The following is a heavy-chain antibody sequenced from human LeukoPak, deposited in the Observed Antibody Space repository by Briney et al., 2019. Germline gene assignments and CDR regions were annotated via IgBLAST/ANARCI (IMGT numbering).Heavy chain of an antibody. CDR1: GGSISSGSYY. Sequence: SETLSLTCTVSGGSISSGSYYWSWIRQPAGKGLEWIGRIYTSGSTNYNPSLKGRVTISVDTSKNQFSLKLSSVTAADTAVYYCARATGDYDILTGYHYPRWFDPWGQGTLVTVSS. J-gene: IGHJ5*02. V-gene: IGHV4-61*02. D-gene: IGHD3-9*01. CDR3: ARATGDYDILTGYHYPRWFDP. CDR2: IYTSGST.